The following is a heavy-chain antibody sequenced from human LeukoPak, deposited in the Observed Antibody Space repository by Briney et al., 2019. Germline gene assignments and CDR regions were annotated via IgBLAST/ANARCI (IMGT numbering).Heavy chain of an antibody. CDR1: GGSISSGGYY. CDR2: IYYSGST. J-gene: IGHJ5*02. V-gene: IGHV4-31*03. Sequence: SGTLSLTCTVSGGSISSGGYYWSWIRQHPGKGLEWIGYIYYSGSTYYNPSLKSRVTISVDTSKNQFSLKLSSVTAADTAVYYCATLVVPAAIRSGWFDPWGQGTLVTVSS. D-gene: IGHD2-2*01. CDR3: ATLVVPAAIRSGWFDP.